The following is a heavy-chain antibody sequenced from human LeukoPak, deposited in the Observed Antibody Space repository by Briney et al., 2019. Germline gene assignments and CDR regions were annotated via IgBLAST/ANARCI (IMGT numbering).Heavy chain of an antibody. CDR3: ASPPLGYDSSGYYSPLNY. CDR2: ISSSSSYI. V-gene: IGHV3-21*01. J-gene: IGHJ4*02. CDR1: GFTFSSYS. Sequence: PGGSLRLSCAASGFTFSSYSMNWVRQAPGKGLEWASSISSSSSYIYYADSVKGRFTISRDNAKNSLYLQMNSLRAEDTAVYYCASPPLGYDSSGYYSPLNYWGQGTLVTVSS. D-gene: IGHD3-22*01.